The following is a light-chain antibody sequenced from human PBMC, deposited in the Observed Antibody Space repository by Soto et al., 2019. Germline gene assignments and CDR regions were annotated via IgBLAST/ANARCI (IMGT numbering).Light chain of an antibody. CDR2: AAS. J-gene: IGKJ4*01. Sequence: AIRMTQSPSSFSASTGDRVTITCRASQGISSYLAWYQQKPGKAPKLLIYAASTLQSGVPSRFSGSESGTDFTLTINCLQSEDFATYYCQQYYSYTLTFGGGTKVEI. V-gene: IGKV1-8*01. CDR3: QQYYSYTLT. CDR1: QGISSY.